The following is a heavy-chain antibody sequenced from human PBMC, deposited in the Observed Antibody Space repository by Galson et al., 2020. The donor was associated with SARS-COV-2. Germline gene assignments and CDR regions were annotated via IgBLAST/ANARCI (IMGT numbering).Heavy chain of an antibody. Sequence: SETLSLTCTVSGGSISSGGYYWSWIRQHPGKGLEWIGYIYYSGSTSYNPSLKSRVTISVDTSKNQFSLKLSSVTAADTAVYYCARVDCSGGSCYYYAFDIWGQGTMVTVSS. CDR3: ARVDCSGGSCYYYAFDI. D-gene: IGHD2-15*01. J-gene: IGHJ3*02. V-gene: IGHV4-61*08. CDR1: GGSISSGGYY. CDR2: IYYSGST.